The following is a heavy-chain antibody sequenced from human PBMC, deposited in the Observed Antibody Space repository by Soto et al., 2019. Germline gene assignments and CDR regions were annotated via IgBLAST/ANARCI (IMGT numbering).Heavy chain of an antibody. V-gene: IGHV3-30-3*01. CDR3: ARGSEQQTTLVV. J-gene: IGHJ6*02. Sequence: GGSLRLSCAASGFTFSSYAMHWVRQAPGKGLEWVAVISYDGSNKYYADSVKGRFTISRDNSKNTLYLQMNSLRAEDTAVYYCARGSEQQTTLVVWGQGTTVTVSS. CDR1: GFTFSSYA. D-gene: IGHD6-13*01. CDR2: ISYDGSNK.